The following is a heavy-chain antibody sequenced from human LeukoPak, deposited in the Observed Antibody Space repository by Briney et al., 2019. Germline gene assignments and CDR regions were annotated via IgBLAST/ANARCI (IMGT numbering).Heavy chain of an antibody. D-gene: IGHD3-16*01. J-gene: IGHJ4*02. CDR2: INPNSGAT. CDR1: GYTFTGYY. CDR3: ARDRLTGGGPDY. V-gene: IGHV1-2*02. Sequence: ASVKVSCKASGYTFTGYYMHWVRQAPGQGLEWMGWINPNSGATNYAQKFQGRVTMTRDTSITTAYMELSRLTSDDAAVYYCARDRLTGGGPDYWGQGTLVTVSS.